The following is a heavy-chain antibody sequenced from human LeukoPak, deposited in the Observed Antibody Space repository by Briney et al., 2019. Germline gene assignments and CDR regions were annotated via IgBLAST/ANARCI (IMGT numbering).Heavy chain of an antibody. CDR2: INHSGST. D-gene: IGHD3-3*01. J-gene: IGHJ5*02. Sequence: PSETLSLTCAVYGGSFSGYYWSWIRQPPGKGLEWIGEINHSGSTNYNPSLKSRVTISVDTSKNQFSLKLSFVTAADTAVYYCARVRRDFWSAHNWFDPWGQGTLVTVSS. CDR1: GGSFSGYY. V-gene: IGHV4-34*01. CDR3: ARVRRDFWSAHNWFDP.